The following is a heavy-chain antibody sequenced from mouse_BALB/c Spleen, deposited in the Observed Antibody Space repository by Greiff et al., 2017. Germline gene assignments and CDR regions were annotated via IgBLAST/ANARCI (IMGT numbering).Heavy chain of an antibody. CDR1: GYSITSDYA. D-gene: IGHD2-2*01. CDR3: ARDPLWLGWFAY. Sequence: DVKLVESGPGLVKPSQSLSLTCTVTGYSITSDYAWNWIRQFPGNKLEWMGYISYSGSTSYNPSLKSRISITRDTSKNQFFLQLNSVTTEDTATYYCARDPLWLGWFAYWGQGTLVTVSA. J-gene: IGHJ3*01. V-gene: IGHV3-2*02. CDR2: ISYSGST.